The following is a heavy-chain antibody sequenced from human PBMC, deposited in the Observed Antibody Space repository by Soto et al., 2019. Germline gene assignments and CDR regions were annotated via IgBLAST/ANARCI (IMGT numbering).Heavy chain of an antibody. CDR3: AREGMLVPYYYDYRDV. Sequence: QVQLVESGGGLVKPGGSLRLSCAASGFTFSDYYMSWIRQAPGKGLEWVSYIRSSGSTIYYADSVKGRFTISRDNAKNSQDLQMNSLRAEDTAVDYCAREGMLVPYYYDYRDVWGKGTTVTVSS. J-gene: IGHJ6*03. D-gene: IGHD6-6*01. CDR2: IRSSGSTI. V-gene: IGHV3-11*01. CDR1: GFTFSDYY.